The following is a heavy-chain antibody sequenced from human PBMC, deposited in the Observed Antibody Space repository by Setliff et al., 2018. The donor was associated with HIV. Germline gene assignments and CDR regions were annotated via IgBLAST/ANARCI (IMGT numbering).Heavy chain of an antibody. CDR3: ATPREGGLRLGEYLGL. CDR2: INAGNGNT. Sequence: GASVKVSCKASGYTFTSYAMHWVRQAPGQRLEWMGWINAGNGNTKYSQEFQGRVTITRDTSASTAYMDLSSLRSEDTAVYYCATPREGGLRLGEYLGLWGQGTMVTVSS. D-gene: IGHD3-16*01. V-gene: IGHV1-3*03. CDR1: GYTFTSYA. J-gene: IGHJ3*01.